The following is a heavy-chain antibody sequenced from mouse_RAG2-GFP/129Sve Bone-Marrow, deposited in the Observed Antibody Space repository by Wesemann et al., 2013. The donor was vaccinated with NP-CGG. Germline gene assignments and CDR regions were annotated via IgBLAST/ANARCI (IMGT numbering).Heavy chain of an antibody. D-gene: IGHD4-1*01. Sequence: LEWVATISSGGSYTYYPDSVKGRFTISRDNAKNTLYLQMSSLKSEDTAMYYCARHGGWDVPYYAMDYWGQGTSVTVSS. CDR3: ARHGGWDVPYYAMDY. J-gene: IGHJ4*01. V-gene: IGHV5-6*01. CDR2: ISSGGSYT.